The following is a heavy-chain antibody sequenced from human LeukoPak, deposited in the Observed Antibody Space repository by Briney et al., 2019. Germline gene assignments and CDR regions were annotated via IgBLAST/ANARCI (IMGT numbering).Heavy chain of an antibody. D-gene: IGHD3-9*01. CDR1: GCIFTTYW. Sequence: GGSLKISCKASGCIFTTYWIGWGRQLPGKGLEWMGIIYPGDSDTRYSPSFEGQVTISADKSITTAYLQWSSLKASDTAMYYCAKRGATDWYHLDAFDIWGQGTMVTVSS. J-gene: IGHJ3*02. V-gene: IGHV5-51*01. CDR2: IYPGDSDT. CDR3: AKRGATDWYHLDAFDI.